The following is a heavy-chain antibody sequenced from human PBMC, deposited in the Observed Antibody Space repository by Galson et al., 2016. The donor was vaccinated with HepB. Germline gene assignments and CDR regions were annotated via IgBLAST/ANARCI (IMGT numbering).Heavy chain of an antibody. J-gene: IGHJ4*02. CDR1: GSTFRNFG. V-gene: IGHV1-18*01. CDR3: ARDQDSSGWVIY. D-gene: IGHD6-19*01. Sequence: QSGAEVKKPGASMKVSCKTSGSTFRNFGISWVRQAPGQGLEWMGYISPHNGNTNYAQKVQGRVTMTTDTSTSTAYMELKSLRSDDTAVYYCARDQDSSGWVIYWGQGTLVTVSS. CDR2: ISPHNGNT.